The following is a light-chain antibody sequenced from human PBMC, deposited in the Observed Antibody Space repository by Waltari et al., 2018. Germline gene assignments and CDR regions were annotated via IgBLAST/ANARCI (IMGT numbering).Light chain of an antibody. CDR1: QSVLSSTNNKNY. CDR3: QQCYSSPYT. J-gene: IGKJ2*01. Sequence: DIVMTQTPDSLAVSLGERATINCTSSQSVLSSTNNKNYLGWDQQKPGQPPKLLISWASTRESGVPDRFSGSGSGTDFTLTISSLQAEDVAVYYCQQCYSSPYTFGQGTKLEIK. V-gene: IGKV4-1*01. CDR2: WAS.